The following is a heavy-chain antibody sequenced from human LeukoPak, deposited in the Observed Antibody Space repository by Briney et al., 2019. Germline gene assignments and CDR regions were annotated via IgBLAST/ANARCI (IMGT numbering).Heavy chain of an antibody. CDR1: GGSISSSSYY. CDR3: ARQVAGGAAGTFFDY. D-gene: IGHD6-13*01. J-gene: IGHJ4*02. Sequence: PSETLPLTCAVSGGSISSSSYYWGWIRQPPGKGLEWIGSIHYSGTTYYNPSLKSRVTIFVDTSKNQFSLRLSSVTAADTAVYYCARQVAGGAAGTFFDYWGQGTLVTVSS. CDR2: IHYSGTT. V-gene: IGHV4-39*01.